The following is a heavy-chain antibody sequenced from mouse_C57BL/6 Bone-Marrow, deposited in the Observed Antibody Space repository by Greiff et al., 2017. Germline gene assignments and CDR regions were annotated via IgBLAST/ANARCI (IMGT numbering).Heavy chain of an antibody. D-gene: IGHD2-5*01. V-gene: IGHV1-39*01. CDR3: ARVAYYSNPFAY. J-gene: IGHJ3*01. CDR1: GYSFTDYN. Sequence: VQLQQSGPELVKPGASLKISCKASGYSFTDYNMTWVKQSNGKSLEWIGVINPNSGTTSYNQKFKGKATLTVDQSSSPAYMQLNSLTSEDSAVYYSARVAYYSNPFAYWGQGNLVTVAA. CDR2: INPNSGTT.